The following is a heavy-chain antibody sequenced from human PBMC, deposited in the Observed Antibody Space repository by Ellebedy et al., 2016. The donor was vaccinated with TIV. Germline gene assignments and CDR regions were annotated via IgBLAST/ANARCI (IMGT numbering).Heavy chain of an antibody. CDR1: NGSINNNNFS. V-gene: IGHV4-39*01. CDR2: VSYSGRT. CDR3: VRHGVMYYFDY. J-gene: IGHJ4*02. Sequence: SETLSLTCTVSNGSINNNNFSWGWIRQPPGKELEWIVTVSYSGRTYYNPSLKSRVTVSVDTSKSQFSLRLSSVTAADTAVSFCVRHGVMYYFDYWGQGILVTVSS. D-gene: IGHD3-16*01.